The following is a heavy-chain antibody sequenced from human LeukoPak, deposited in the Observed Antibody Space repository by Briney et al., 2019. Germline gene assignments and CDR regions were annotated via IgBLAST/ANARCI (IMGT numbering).Heavy chain of an antibody. D-gene: IGHD2-21*01. V-gene: IGHV4-30-2*01. Sequence: SETLSLTCAVSGGSISSGGYSWSWIRQPPGKGLEWIGYIYHSGSTYYNPSLKSRVTISVDTSKNQFSLKLSSVTAADTAVYYCARGRPYSFFDYWGQGTLVTVSS. J-gene: IGHJ4*02. CDR1: GGSISSGGYS. CDR3: ARGRPYSFFDY. CDR2: IYHSGST.